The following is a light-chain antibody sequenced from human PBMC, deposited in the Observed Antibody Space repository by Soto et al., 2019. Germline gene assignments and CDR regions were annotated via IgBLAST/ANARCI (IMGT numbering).Light chain of an antibody. J-gene: IGKJ1*01. Sequence: EIVMTQSPATLSVSPGERATLSCRASQSVSSNLAWYQQKPGQAPRLLIYGASTRATGISARFSGSGSGTEFTLTISSLQSEDFAVYYCQQYLNWPPWTFGQGTKVEIK. CDR3: QQYLNWPPWT. CDR2: GAS. CDR1: QSVSSN. V-gene: IGKV3D-15*01.